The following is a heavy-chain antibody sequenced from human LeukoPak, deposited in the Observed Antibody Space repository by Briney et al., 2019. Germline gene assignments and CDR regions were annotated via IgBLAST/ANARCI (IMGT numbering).Heavy chain of an antibody. CDR1: GGSFSGYY. V-gene: IGHV4-34*01. Sequence: PSETLSLTCAVYGGSFSGYYWSWTRQPPGKGLEWIGEINHSGSTNYNPSLKSRVTISVDTSKNQFSLKLSSVTAADRAVYYCASWPILDYWGQGTLVTVSS. CDR3: ASWPILDY. J-gene: IGHJ4*02. CDR2: INHSGST.